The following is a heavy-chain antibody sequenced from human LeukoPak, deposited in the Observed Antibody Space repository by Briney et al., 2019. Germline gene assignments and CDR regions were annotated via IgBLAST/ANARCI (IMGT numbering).Heavy chain of an antibody. J-gene: IGHJ3*02. CDR2: IKQDGSEK. Sequence: GGSLRLSCAASGFTFSSYWMSWVRQAPGKGLEWVANIKQDGSEKYYVDSVKGRFTISRDNAKNSLYLQMNSLRAEDTAVYYCARGLLRSGGGGFDIWGQGTMVTVSS. D-gene: IGHD3-22*01. V-gene: IGHV3-7*01. CDR3: ARGLLRSGGGGFDI. CDR1: GFTFSSYW.